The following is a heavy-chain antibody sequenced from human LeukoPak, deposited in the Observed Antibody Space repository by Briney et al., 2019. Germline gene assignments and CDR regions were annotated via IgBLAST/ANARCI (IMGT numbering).Heavy chain of an antibody. J-gene: IGHJ3*02. CDR3: ARVARLTATTGAFDI. CDR1: GYTFTSYG. Sequence: ASVKVSCKASGYTFTSYGISWVRQAPGQGLEWMGWISAYNGNTNYAQKLQGGVTMTTDTSTSTAYMELRSLRSDDTAVYYCARVARLTATTGAFDIWGQGTMVTVSS. D-gene: IGHD5-18*01. V-gene: IGHV1-18*01. CDR2: ISAYNGNT.